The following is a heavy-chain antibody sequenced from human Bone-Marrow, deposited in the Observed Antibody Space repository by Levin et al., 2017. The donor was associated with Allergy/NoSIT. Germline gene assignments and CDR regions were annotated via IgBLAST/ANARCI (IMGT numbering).Heavy chain of an antibody. J-gene: IGHJ6*03. Sequence: AGGSLRLSCSASGFTFSHAWMTWVRQAPGKGLEWVGRIKKKADGGAIDYAARVRGRFTISRDDLKDTLYLQMNSLENEDTATYYCTTGIAVAASYYYYFMDVWGKGTTVTVSS. V-gene: IGHV3-15*01. D-gene: IGHD6-19*01. CDR3: TTGIAVAASYYYYFMDV. CDR2: IKKKADGGAI. CDR1: GFTFSHAW.